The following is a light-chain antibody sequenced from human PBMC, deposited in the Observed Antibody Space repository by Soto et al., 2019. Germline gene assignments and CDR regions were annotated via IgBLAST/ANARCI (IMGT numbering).Light chain of an antibody. CDR2: GAS. CDR1: QSVSSSY. Sequence: EIVLTQSPGTLSLSPGERATLSCRASQSVSSSYLAWYQQKPGQAPRLLIYGASSRATGIPDRFSGSGSGTDFTLTISRLAHEDFAVYYCQQYGRSYTFGQGTKLEIK. CDR3: QQYGRSYT. J-gene: IGKJ2*01. V-gene: IGKV3-20*01.